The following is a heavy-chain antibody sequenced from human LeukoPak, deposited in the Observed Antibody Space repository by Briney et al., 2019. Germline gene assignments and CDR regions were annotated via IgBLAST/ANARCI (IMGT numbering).Heavy chain of an antibody. J-gene: IGHJ4*02. Sequence: MPSETLSLTCAVSGGPISSSNWWSWVRQPPGKGLEWIGEIYHSGSTNYNPSLKSRVTISVDKSKNQFSLKLSSVTAADTAVYYCARVDNYYGSVKFDYWGQGTLVTVSS. D-gene: IGHD3-10*01. CDR1: GGPISSSNW. CDR3: ARVDNYYGSVKFDY. V-gene: IGHV4-4*02. CDR2: IYHSGST.